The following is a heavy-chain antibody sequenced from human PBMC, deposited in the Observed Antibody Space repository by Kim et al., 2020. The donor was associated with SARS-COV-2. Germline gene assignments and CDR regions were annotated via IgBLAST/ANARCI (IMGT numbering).Heavy chain of an antibody. J-gene: IGHJ4*02. D-gene: IGHD5-18*01. CDR3: ARAHTPKYTYGYYFDY. V-gene: IGHV4-4*07. Sequence: SETLSLTCTVSGGSISSYYWTWVRQPAGKGLEWIGHIYTSGSTNYNPSLKSRVTMSVDTSKNQFSLKLSSVTAADAAVYYCARAHTPKYTYGYYFDYWGQGTLVTVSS. CDR1: GGSISSYY. CDR2: IYTSGST.